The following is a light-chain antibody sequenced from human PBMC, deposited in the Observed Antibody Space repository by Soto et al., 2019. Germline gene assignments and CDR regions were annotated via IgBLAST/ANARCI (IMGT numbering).Light chain of an antibody. J-gene: IGKJ1*01. CDR1: QGIRND. Sequence: AIQMTQSPSSLSASVGDRVTITCRASQGIRNDLGWYQQKPGKAPKLLIYAASSLQSGVPSRFSGSAAGTDFSLTISSLQPEDFATYYCLQDYNDPPTFGQGTKVEIK. CDR2: AAS. CDR3: LQDYNDPPT. V-gene: IGKV1-6*01.